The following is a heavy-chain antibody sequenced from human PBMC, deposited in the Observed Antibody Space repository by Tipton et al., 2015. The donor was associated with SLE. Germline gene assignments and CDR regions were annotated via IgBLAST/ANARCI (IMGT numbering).Heavy chain of an antibody. CDR2: IYHSGST. CDR3: ARGLELSEDIWGSYLDY. D-gene: IGHD3-16*02. J-gene: IGHJ4*02. V-gene: IGHV4-31*03. CDR1: GGSISRGAYY. Sequence: TLSLTCTVSGGSISRGAYYWNWIRQPPGKGLEWIGYIYHSGSTYYNPSLKSRVTISIDTSNNQFSLHMPSVTAADTAVYYCARGLELSEDIWGSYLDYWGQGTLVTVSS.